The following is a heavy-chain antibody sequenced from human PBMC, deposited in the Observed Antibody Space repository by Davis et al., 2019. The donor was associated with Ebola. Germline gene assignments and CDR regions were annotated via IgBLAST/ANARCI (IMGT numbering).Heavy chain of an antibody. CDR3: ATAYDFWSGYSDY. CDR2: IYHSGST. J-gene: IGHJ4*02. Sequence: PSETLSLTCTVSGYSISSGYYWGWIRQPPGKGLEWIGSIYHSGSTYYNPSLKSRVTISVDTSKNQFSLKLSSVTAADTAVYDCATAYDFWSGYSDYWGQGTLVTVSS. D-gene: IGHD3-3*01. CDR1: GYSISSGYY. V-gene: IGHV4-38-2*02.